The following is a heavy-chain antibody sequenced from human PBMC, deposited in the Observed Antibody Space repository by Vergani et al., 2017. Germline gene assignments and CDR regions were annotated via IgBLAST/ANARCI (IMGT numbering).Heavy chain of an antibody. Sequence: EVQLLESGGGLVQPGGSLRLSCAAFGFTFSSYAMSWVRQAPGKGLEWVSAISGSGGSTYYADSVKGRFTISRDNSKNTLYLQMNSLRAEDTAVYYCAKVGLVHRGDYGRFDYWGQGTLVTVSS. J-gene: IGHJ4*02. D-gene: IGHD4-17*01. CDR1: GFTFSSYA. CDR3: AKVGLVHRGDYGRFDY. V-gene: IGHV3-23*01. CDR2: ISGSGGST.